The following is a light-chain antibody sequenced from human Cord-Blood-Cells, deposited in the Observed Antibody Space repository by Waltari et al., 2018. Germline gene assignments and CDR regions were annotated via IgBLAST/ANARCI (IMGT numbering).Light chain of an antibody. CDR3: CSYAGSSTFYV. CDR1: SSDVGSYNL. V-gene: IGLV2-23*01. CDR2: EGS. J-gene: IGLJ1*01. Sequence: QSALTQPASVSGSPGQSITISCTGTSSDVGSYNLVSWYQQHPGKAPKLMIYEGSKRPSGVSNRCSGSKSGNPASLTISGLQAEDEADYYCCSYAGSSTFYVFGTGTKVTVL.